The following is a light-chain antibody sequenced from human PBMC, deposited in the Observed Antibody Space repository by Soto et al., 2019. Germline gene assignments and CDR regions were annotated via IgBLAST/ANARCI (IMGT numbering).Light chain of an antibody. CDR3: QQYNNWPWT. CDR2: GAS. Sequence: IVMTQSPSTLSVSTGGRATLSCRASQSISGTLAWYQQKPGQAPRLLIHGASTRAPGFPARFSGSGSGTDFTLTISSLQSEDFAVYYCQQYNNWPWTFGQGTKVDIK. CDR1: QSISGT. V-gene: IGKV3-15*01. J-gene: IGKJ1*01.